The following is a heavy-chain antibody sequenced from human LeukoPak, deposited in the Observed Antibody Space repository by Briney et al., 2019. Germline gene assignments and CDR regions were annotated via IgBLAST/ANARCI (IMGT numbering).Heavy chain of an antibody. Sequence: SETLSLTCTVSGGSINSNYWSWIRQLPGKGLEWIGSIHYSGSTDYNPSLKSRVTISLDTSKSQVSLKLSSVTAADTAVYYCARGSPTPDYWGQGTLVTVSS. CDR2: IHYSGST. J-gene: IGHJ4*02. CDR1: GGSINSNY. D-gene: IGHD1-26*01. V-gene: IGHV4-59*01. CDR3: ARGSPTPDY.